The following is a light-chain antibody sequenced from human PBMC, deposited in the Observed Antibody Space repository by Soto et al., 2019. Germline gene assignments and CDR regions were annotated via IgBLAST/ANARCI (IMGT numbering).Light chain of an antibody. Sequence: DVVMTQSPLSLPVTLGQPASISCKSSESLLFNDGNTHLTWFQQRPGRSPRRLIYRISNRDCGGPNRFSGSGSGTDFALRISRVEAEDVAIYYCMQGAYWPYTFGQGTKLEIK. CDR3: MQGAYWPYT. CDR1: ESLLFNDGNTH. J-gene: IGKJ2*01. V-gene: IGKV2-30*01. CDR2: RIS.